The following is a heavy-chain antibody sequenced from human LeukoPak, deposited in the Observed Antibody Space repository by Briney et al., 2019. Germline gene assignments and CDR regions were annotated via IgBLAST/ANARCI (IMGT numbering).Heavy chain of an antibody. D-gene: IGHD3-10*01. CDR1: GFTFSDYY. CDR3: AKGESVRGDTPFDY. J-gene: IGHJ4*02. Sequence: PGGSLRLSCAASGFTFSDYYMSWVRRAPGKGLEWVSVISGRGVSTSYADSVRGRLTISRDNSKNTLYLQMNILRVEDTAVYYCAKGESVRGDTPFDYWGQGTQVTVSS. CDR2: ISGRGVST. V-gene: IGHV3-23*01.